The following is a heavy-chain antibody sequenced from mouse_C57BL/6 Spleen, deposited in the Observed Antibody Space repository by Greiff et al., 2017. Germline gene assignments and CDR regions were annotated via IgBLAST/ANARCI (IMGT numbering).Heavy chain of an antibody. Sequence: EVQLQQSGPDLVKPGASVMIPCTASGFTFTDYNLDWVKHRQGTSLKWIGDVNPNNGGTISNQKSKSKATSTVDKSSSTAYMQLRNLTSEDTAVNYCARGGDGYYFDYWGQGTTLTVSS. CDR1: GFTFTDYN. D-gene: IGHD2-13*01. J-gene: IGHJ2*01. CDR3: ARGGDGYYFDY. CDR2: VNPNNGGT. V-gene: IGHV1-18*01.